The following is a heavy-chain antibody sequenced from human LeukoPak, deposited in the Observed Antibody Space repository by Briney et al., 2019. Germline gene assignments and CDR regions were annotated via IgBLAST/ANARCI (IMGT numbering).Heavy chain of an antibody. D-gene: IGHD5-12*01. CDR2: IYYTGIT. J-gene: IGHJ4*02. Sequence: PSETLSLTCAVYGGSLSGYYWSWIRQPPGKGLEWIGYIYYTGITYYNPSLKSRATISVDTSKNQFSLKLSSVTAADTAVYYCARANTYDGFYFDYWGQGTLVTVSS. CDR3: ARANTYDGFYFDY. CDR1: GGSLSGYY. V-gene: IGHV4-34*11.